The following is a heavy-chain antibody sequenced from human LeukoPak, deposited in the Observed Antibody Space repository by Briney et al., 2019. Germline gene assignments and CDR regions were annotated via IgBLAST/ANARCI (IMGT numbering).Heavy chain of an antibody. CDR1: GFTFSSYG. CDR3: ARGARAVAGYDGDAFDI. Sequence: LTGGSLRLSCAASGFTFSSYGMHWVRQAPGKGLVWVAVIWYDGSNKYYADSVKGRFTISRDNSKNTLYLQMNSLRAEDTAVYYCARGARAVAGYDGDAFDIWGQGTMVTVSS. J-gene: IGHJ3*02. D-gene: IGHD6-19*01. CDR2: IWYDGSNK. V-gene: IGHV3-33*01.